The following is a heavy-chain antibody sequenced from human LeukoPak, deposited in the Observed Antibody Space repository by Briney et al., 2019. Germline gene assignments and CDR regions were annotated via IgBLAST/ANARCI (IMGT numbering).Heavy chain of an antibody. D-gene: IGHD3-10*01. J-gene: IGHJ4*02. CDR3: ARNGSGSYGY. CDR2: ISVYNGHT. Sequence: GASVKVSCKASGYSFTTYGISWVRQAPGQGLEWMGWISVYNGHTNYAQKLKGRVTMTTDTSTSTAYMELRSLTSDDTAVYYCARNGSGSYGYWGQGTLVIVSS. CDR1: GYSFTTYG. V-gene: IGHV1-18*01.